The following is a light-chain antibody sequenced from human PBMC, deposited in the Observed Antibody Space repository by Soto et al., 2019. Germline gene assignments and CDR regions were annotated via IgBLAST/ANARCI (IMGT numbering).Light chain of an antibody. V-gene: IGLV2-14*01. CDR2: DVS. Sequence: QSVLTQPASVSGSPGQSITISCTGTSSDVGAHNSVSWYQQYPGKAPKLMIYDVSNRPSGVSNRFSGSKSGNTASLTISGLQAEDEADYYCSSYSNSGTVFGGGTKVTVL. CDR3: SSYSNSGTV. J-gene: IGLJ2*01. CDR1: SSDVGAHNS.